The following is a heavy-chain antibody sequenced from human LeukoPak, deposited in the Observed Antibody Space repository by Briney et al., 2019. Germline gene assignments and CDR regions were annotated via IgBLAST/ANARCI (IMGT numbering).Heavy chain of an antibody. CDR1: GFTFSSYA. CDR2: VSGSGGDT. CDR3: AKVSSHTYGDYDY. Sequence: PWGSLRLSCAASGFTFSSYAMSWVRQAPGKGLEWVSVVSGSGGDTYYADSVKGRFTVSRDNSKNTLFPQMSTLRPEDTAVYYCAKVSSHTYGDYDYWGQGTLVTVSS. V-gene: IGHV3-23*01. J-gene: IGHJ4*02. D-gene: IGHD4-17*01.